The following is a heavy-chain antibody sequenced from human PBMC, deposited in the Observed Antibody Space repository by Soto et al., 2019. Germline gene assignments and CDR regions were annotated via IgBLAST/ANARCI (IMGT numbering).Heavy chain of an antibody. CDR3: ARSHPNYYGSGSH. CDR2: INSDGSST. CDR1: GFTFSSYW. D-gene: IGHD3-10*01. Sequence: EVQLVESGGGLVQPGGSLRLSCAASGFTFSSYWMHWVRQAPGKGLVWVSRINSDGSSTSYADSVKGRLTISRDTAKNTLYLRMNSLRAEDTAVYYCARSHPNYYGSGSHWGQGTLVTVSA. J-gene: IGHJ4*02. V-gene: IGHV3-74*01.